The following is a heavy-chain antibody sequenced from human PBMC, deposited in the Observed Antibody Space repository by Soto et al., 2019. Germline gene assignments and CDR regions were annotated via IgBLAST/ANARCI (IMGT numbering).Heavy chain of an antibody. CDR2: IWYDGSNK. V-gene: IGHV3-33*01. J-gene: IGHJ4*02. CDR1: GFTFSGYG. D-gene: IGHD3-9*01. CDR3: ARARPRRYPIDY. Sequence: QVQLVESGGGVVQPGRSLRLSCAASGFTFSGYGMHWVRQAPGKGLEWVAVIWYDGSNKYYADSVKGRFTISRDNSKNTLYLQMNSLRAEDTAVYYCARARPRRYPIDYSGQGTLVTVSS.